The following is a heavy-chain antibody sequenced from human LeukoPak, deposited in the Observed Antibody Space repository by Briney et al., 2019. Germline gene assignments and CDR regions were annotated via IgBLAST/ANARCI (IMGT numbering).Heavy chain of an antibody. CDR3: ARGPYSGSYQRWFDP. Sequence: PSETLSLTCTVSGGSISSYYWSWIRQPPGKGLEWIGYIYYSGSTNYNPSLKSRVTISVDTSKNQFSLKLSSVTAADTAVYYCARGPYSGSYQRWFDPWGQGTLVTVSS. J-gene: IGHJ5*02. D-gene: IGHD1-26*01. CDR2: IYYSGST. CDR1: GGSISSYY. V-gene: IGHV4-59*01.